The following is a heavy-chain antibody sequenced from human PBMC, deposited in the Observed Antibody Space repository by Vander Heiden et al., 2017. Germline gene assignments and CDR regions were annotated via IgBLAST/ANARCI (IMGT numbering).Heavy chain of an antibody. CDR1: GFTFSSYA. J-gene: IGHJ5*02. CDR3: AKDSSSWYSSVVDFDP. V-gene: IGHV3-23*01. D-gene: IGHD6-13*01. CDR2: ISGSGGST. Sequence: EVQLLESGGGLVQPGGSLRLSCAASGFTFSSYAMSWVRQAPGKGLEWVSAISGSGGSTYYADSVKGRFTISRDNSKNTLYLQMNSLRAEDTAVYYCAKDSSSWYSSVVDFDPWGQGTLVTVSS.